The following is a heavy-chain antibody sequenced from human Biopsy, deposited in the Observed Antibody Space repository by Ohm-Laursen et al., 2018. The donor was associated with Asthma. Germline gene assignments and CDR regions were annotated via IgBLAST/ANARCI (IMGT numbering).Heavy chain of an antibody. CDR3: ARAVDYSHYYGIDV. D-gene: IGHD3-10*01. J-gene: IGHJ6*02. CDR2: ISVYNGNT. Sequence: ASVKVSCKTSGYTFNSAGITWVRQAPGQGPEWMGWISVYNGNTKVAQKLQDRVTMITGTSTSTAYMELRSLRSDDTAVYFCARAVDYSHYYGIDVWGQGATVTVS. CDR1: GYTFNSAG. V-gene: IGHV1-18*01.